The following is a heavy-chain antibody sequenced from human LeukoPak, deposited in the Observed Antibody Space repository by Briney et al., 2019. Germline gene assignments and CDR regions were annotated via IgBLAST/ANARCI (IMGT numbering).Heavy chain of an antibody. J-gene: IGHJ6*02. CDR1: GFAFSTYS. V-gene: IGHV3-21*01. CDR3: TKHITTDATTPFYYGMDV. Sequence: GGSLRLSCAASGFAFSTYSMNRVRQPPGQGLKWVASISLNSAAIYYAGSVRGRFTISRDNAKNSLHLQMDSLRAEDTAIYYCTKHITTDATTPFYYGMDVWGQGTTVTVSS. CDR2: ISLNSAAI. D-gene: IGHD3-22*01.